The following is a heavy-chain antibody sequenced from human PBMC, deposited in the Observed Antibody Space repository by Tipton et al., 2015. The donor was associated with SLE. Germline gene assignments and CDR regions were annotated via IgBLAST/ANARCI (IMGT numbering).Heavy chain of an antibody. CDR2: INHSGST. CDR1: GGSFTMYY. D-gene: IGHD3-16*01. Sequence: TLSLTCAVSGGSFTMYYWSWIRQSPGKGLEWIGEINHSGSTNYNPSLKSRVTISVDTSKNQFSLKLSSVTAADTAVYYCARDMGDAFDIWGQGTMVTVSS. J-gene: IGHJ3*02. CDR3: ARDMGDAFDI. V-gene: IGHV4-34*01.